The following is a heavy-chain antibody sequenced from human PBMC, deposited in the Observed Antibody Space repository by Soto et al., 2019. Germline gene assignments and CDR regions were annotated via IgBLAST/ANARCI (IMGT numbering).Heavy chain of an antibody. V-gene: IGHV4-61*01. J-gene: IGHJ5*02. CDR3: ASSVTP. Sequence: SETLSLTCTVSGDSGSSGTYFWSWSRQPPGKGLEWIGYVYYSGSTNYNPTLKSRLTMSVDTSKNQFSLKLSSVTAAATAVYYCASSVTPWGQGALVNVSS. CDR1: GDSGSSGTYF. CDR2: VYYSGST. D-gene: IGHD3-10*01.